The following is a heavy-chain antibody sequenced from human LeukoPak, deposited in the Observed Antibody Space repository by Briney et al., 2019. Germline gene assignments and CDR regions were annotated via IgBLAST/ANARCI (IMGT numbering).Heavy chain of an antibody. CDR2: IYSGGSI. D-gene: IGHD2-2*02. CDR3: PSGSTSCYTSAPCPYVC. Sequence: SGGSLRLSCAAAGFSVSTNYMSWVRQAPGKGLEWVSAIYSGGSIFHADSVKGRFTISRDNSKNTLYLQMNSLRAEDTAVYYCPSGSTSCYTSAPCPYVCWGKGTTVTVSS. J-gene: IGHJ6*04. V-gene: IGHV3-66*01. CDR1: GFSVSTNY.